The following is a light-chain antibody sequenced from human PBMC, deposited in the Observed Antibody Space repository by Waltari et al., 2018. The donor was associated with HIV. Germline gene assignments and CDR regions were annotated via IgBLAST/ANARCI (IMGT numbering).Light chain of an antibody. CDR2: QDS. Sequence: PSVSVSPGQTASITCSGDKLGDKYACWYQQKPGQSPVLVIYQDSKRPSGTPERFSGSNSGNTATLTISGTQAMDEADYYCQAWDSSTVVFGGGTKLTVL. CDR3: QAWDSSTVV. J-gene: IGLJ2*01. V-gene: IGLV3-1*01. CDR1: KLGDKY.